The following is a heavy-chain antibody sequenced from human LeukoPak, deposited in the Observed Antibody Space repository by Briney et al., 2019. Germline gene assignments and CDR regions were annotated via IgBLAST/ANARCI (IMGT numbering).Heavy chain of an antibody. V-gene: IGHV1-2*02. CDR1: GYTFTGYY. Sequence: ASVKVSCKASGYTFTGYYMHWVRQAPGHGLEWMGWINPNSGGTNYAQKFQGRVTMTRDTSISTAYMELSRLRSDDTAVYYCARVYCGGDCYLGPFDIWGQGTMVTVSS. J-gene: IGHJ3*02. CDR2: INPNSGGT. D-gene: IGHD2-21*01. CDR3: ARVYCGGDCYLGPFDI.